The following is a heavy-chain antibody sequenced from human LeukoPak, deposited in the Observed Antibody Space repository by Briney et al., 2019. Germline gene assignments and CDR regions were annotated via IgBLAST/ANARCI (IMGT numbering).Heavy chain of an antibody. CDR3: AGYYYDSSGYYFFDY. J-gene: IGHJ4*02. Sequence: SETLSLTCAVYGGSFSGYYWSWIRQPPGKGLEWIGDINHSGSTNYNPSLKSRVTISVDTSKNQFSLKLSSVTAADTAVYYCAGYYYDSSGYYFFDYWGQGTLVTVSS. CDR1: GGSFSGYY. V-gene: IGHV4-34*01. CDR2: INHSGST. D-gene: IGHD3-22*01.